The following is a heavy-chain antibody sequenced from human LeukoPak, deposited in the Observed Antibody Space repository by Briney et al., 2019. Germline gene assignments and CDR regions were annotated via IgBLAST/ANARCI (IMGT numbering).Heavy chain of an antibody. CDR3: ARGTTIFGVFDF. V-gene: IGHV1-46*01. J-gene: IGHJ4*02. CDR1: GYTFTSYY. D-gene: IGHD3-3*01. CDR2: INPSGGST. Sequence: ASVKVSCKASGYTFTSYYMNWVRQAPGQGLEWMGVINPSGGSTSYAQKFQGRVTMTRDTSTSTVYMELSSLRSEDTAEYYRARGTTIFGVFDFWGQGTLVTVSS.